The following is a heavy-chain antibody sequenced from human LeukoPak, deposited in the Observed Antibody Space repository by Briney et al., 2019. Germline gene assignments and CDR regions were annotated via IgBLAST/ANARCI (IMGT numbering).Heavy chain of an antibody. Sequence: RSGGSLRLSCAASGFTFSSYAMSWVRQAPGKGLEWVSAISGSGGSTYYADSVKGRFTISRDNSKNTLYLQMNSLRAEDTAVYCAKGLRGLRNRIMGDTFDLWGQGTMVAVSS. J-gene: IGHJ3*01. CDR1: GFTFSSYA. CDR3: AKGLRGLRNRIMGDTFDL. D-gene: IGHD1-14*01. V-gene: IGHV3-23*01. CDR2: ISGSGGST.